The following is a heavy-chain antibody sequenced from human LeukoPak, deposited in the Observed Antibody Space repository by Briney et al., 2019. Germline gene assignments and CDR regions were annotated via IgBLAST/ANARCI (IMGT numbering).Heavy chain of an antibody. V-gene: IGHV4-31*03. CDR3: ARDGSSGMHF. D-gene: IGHD3-10*01. CDR1: GHSFNSGAHY. CDR2: IFFTGRT. J-gene: IGHJ4*02. Sequence: SETLSLTCTVPGHSFNSGAHYWSWLRQYPGKGLEWIGQIFFTGRTDYNPSLKSRLTISIDTSKYQLSMEPISVSDADAATYFCARDGSSGMHFWGQGTVVSVS.